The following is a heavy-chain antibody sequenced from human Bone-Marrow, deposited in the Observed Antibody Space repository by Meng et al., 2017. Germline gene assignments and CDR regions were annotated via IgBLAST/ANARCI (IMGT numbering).Heavy chain of an antibody. CDR2: INHSGST. Sequence: QVPLKHVGGGMFKPSWSLCLVCDVCVGSFRGYDWSWFRQPPGRVLEWIGEINHSGSTNYNPSLKSRVTISVDTSKNQFSLKLSSVTAADTAVYYCARVGVVVITPNWFDPWGQGTLVTVSS. D-gene: IGHD3-22*01. J-gene: IGHJ5*02. CDR3: ARVGVVVITPNWFDP. CDR1: VGSFRGYD. V-gene: IGHV4-34*01.